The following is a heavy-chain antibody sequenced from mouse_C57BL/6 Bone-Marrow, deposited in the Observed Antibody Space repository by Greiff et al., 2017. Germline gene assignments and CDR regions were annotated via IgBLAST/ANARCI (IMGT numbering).Heavy chain of an antibody. D-gene: IGHD1-1*01. V-gene: IGHV1-64*01. Sequence: QVQLKQPGAELVKPGASVKLSCKASGYTFTSYWMHWVKQRPGQGLEWIGMIHPNSGSTKYNEKFKSKATLTGDKSSSTAYMQLSSLTSEDSAVYYCAREGKFITTVVAGYYFDYWGQGTTLTVSS. CDR3: AREGKFITTVVAGYYFDY. J-gene: IGHJ2*01. CDR1: GYTFTSYW. CDR2: IHPNSGST.